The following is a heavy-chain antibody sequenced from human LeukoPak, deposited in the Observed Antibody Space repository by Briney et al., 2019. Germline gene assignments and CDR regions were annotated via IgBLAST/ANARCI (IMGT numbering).Heavy chain of an antibody. J-gene: IGHJ4*02. CDR3: ACPGDSSGSLFDY. Sequence: GESLKISCKGSGYSFTSYWIGWVRQMPGKGLEWMGIIYPGDSDTRYSPYFRGQVTISADKSISTAYLQWSSLKASDTAMYYCACPGDSSGSLFDYWGQGTLVTVSS. D-gene: IGHD3-22*01. V-gene: IGHV5-51*01. CDR1: GYSFTSYW. CDR2: IYPGDSDT.